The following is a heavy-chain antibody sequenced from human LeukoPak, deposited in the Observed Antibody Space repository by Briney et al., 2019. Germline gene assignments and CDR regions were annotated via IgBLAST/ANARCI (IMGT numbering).Heavy chain of an antibody. CDR2: IHSGGNI. CDR1: GLSISDNY. CDR3: ARDRVTLIEYFQY. V-gene: IGHV3-53*01. Sequence: GGSLRLSCAASGLSISDNYMSWVRQAPGKGLEWVSVIHSGGNIYYADSVKGRFTISRDNSKNTLYLQMNSLRAEDTAVYYCARDRVTLIEYFQYWGQGTLVTVSS. J-gene: IGHJ1*01. D-gene: IGHD3-22*01.